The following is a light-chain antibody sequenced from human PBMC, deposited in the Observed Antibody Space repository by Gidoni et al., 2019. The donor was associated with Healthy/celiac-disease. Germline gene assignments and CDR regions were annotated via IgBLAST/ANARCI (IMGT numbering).Light chain of an antibody. V-gene: IGLV2-14*01. CDR2: DVS. CDR1: SSDVGGYNY. J-gene: IGLJ1*01. Sequence: QSALTQPASVSGSPGQSITISCTGTSSDVGGYNYVSWYQQHPGKAPKLMINDVSNRPSGVSNRFSGSKSGNTASLTISGLQAEDEADYYCSSYTSSSTLYVFGTGTKGTVL. CDR3: SSYTSSSTLYV.